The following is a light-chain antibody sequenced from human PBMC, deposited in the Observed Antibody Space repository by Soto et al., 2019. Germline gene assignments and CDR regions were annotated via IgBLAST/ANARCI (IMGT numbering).Light chain of an antibody. CDR2: GNT. CDR1: SSNIGADYH. J-gene: IGLJ2*01. CDR3: QSYDSSLRGVV. Sequence: QSVLTQPPSVSGAPGQRVTISCTGSSSNIGADYHVHWYQQLPGTAPKLLLYGNTNRPSGVPDRFSGSRSGPSASLAITGLQAEDEAEYYCQSYDSSLRGVVFGGGTKLTVL. V-gene: IGLV1-40*01.